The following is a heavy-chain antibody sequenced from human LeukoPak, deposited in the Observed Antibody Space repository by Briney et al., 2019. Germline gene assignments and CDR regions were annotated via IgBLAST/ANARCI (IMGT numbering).Heavy chain of an antibody. J-gene: IGHJ6*03. CDR2: INPSGGST. Sequence: ASVKVSCKASGYTFTSYYMHWVRQAPGQGLEWMGIINPSGGSTSYAQKFQGRVTVTRDTSISTAYMDLSGLRSDDTAVYYCARDGGSSLFYYYYYMDVWGKGTTVTVSS. CDR1: GYTFTSYY. V-gene: IGHV1-46*01. D-gene: IGHD2-15*01. CDR3: ARDGGSSLFYYYYYMDV.